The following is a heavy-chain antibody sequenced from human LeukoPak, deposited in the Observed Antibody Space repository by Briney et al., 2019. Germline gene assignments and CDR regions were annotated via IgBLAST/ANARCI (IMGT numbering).Heavy chain of an antibody. CDR3: AKESWYTLSAFDY. V-gene: IGHV3-9*01. CDR2: ISWSSGSI. CDR1: GFTFDDYA. D-gene: IGHD6-13*01. Sequence: GRSLRLSCAASGFTFDDYAMHWVRQAPGKGLEWVSGISWSSGSIGYADSVKGRFTVSRDNAKNSLYLQMNSLRAEDTAVYYCAKESWYTLSAFDYWGQGTLVTVSS. J-gene: IGHJ4*02.